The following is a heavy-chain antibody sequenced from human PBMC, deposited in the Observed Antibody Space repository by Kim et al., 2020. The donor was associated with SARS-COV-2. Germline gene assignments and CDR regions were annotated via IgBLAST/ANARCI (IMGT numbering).Heavy chain of an antibody. V-gene: IGHV4-59*08. CDR2: SHSTGTT. CDR1: GASINKNY. J-gene: IGHJ6*03. CDR3: GRNGVYLDV. Sequence: SETLSLTCTVAGASINKNYWTWIRQYPEKGLEWIGSSHSTGTTEYNPSLEGRVTLSIDTSRNQFSLTLRSVTAADTAMYFCGRNGVYLDVWGKGTTVTVSS. D-gene: IGHD2-8*01.